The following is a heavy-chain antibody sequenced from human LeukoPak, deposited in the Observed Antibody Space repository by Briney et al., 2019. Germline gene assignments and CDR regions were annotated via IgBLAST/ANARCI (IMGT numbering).Heavy chain of an antibody. CDR2: IYYSGST. J-gene: IGHJ5*02. V-gene: IGHV4-59*01. Sequence: ASETLSLTCTVSGGSISSYYWRWIRQPPGKGLEWIGYIYYSGSTNYNPSLKSRVTISVDTSKNPSSLKLSSVTAADTAVYYCARHLWFGELSRPAGFDPWGQGTLVTVSS. CDR1: GGSISSYY. D-gene: IGHD3-10*01. CDR3: ARHLWFGELSRPAGFDP.